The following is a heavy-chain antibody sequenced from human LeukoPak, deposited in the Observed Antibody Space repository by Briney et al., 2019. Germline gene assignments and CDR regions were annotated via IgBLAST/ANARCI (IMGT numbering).Heavy chain of an antibody. D-gene: IGHD2-2*01. V-gene: IGHV4-4*02. J-gene: IGHJ3*02. CDR1: GGSISSSNW. CDR2: IYHSGST. CDR3: ARDNPSGYCSSTSCHGAFDI. Sequence: ASGTLYLTCAVSGGSISSSNWWSWVRQPPGKGLEWIGEIYHSGSTNYNPSLKSRVTISVDTSKNQFSLKLSSVTAADTAVYYCARDNPSGYCSSTSCHGAFDIWGQGTMVTVSS.